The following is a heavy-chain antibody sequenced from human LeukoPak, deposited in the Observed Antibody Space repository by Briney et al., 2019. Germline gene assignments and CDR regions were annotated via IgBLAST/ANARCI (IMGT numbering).Heavy chain of an antibody. CDR1: GYSISSGYY. CDR2: IYTSGST. J-gene: IGHJ3*02. Sequence: KPSETLSLTCAVSGYSISSGYYWSWIRQPAGKGLEWIGRIYTSGSTNYNPSLKSRVTMSVDTSKNQFSLKLSSVTAADTAVYYCARALDYSCEDAFDIWGQGTMVTVSS. V-gene: IGHV4-4*07. D-gene: IGHD2-21*01. CDR3: ARALDYSCEDAFDI.